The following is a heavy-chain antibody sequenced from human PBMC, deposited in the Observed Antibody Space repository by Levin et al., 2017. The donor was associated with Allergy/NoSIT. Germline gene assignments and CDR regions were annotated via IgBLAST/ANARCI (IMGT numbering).Heavy chain of an antibody. Sequence: GASVKVSCKVSGYTLTELSMHWVRQAPGKGLEWMGGFDPEDGETIYAQKFQGRVTMTEDTSTDTAYMELSSLRSEDTAVYYCATVLRFLEWLSPTFDPWGQGTLVTVSS. CDR2: FDPEDGET. CDR1: GYTLTELS. V-gene: IGHV1-24*01. J-gene: IGHJ5*02. CDR3: ATVLRFLEWLSPTFDP. D-gene: IGHD3-3*01.